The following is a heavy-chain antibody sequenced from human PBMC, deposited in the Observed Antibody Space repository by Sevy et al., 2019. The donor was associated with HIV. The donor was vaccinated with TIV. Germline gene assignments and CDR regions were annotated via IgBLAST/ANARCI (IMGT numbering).Heavy chain of an antibody. J-gene: IGHJ4*02. V-gene: IGHV3-23*01. CDR2: LFGGGHGA. CDR3: AKMEGQLVSEYYFDY. D-gene: IGHD6-13*01. Sequence: GGSLRLSCAGSGFDVSNNYMSWVRQAPGKGLEWVSSLFGGGHGANYADSVKGRFIISRDNSRNTLSLQLNSLRAEDAAVYYCAKMEGQLVSEYYFDYWGQGILVTVSS. CDR1: GFDVSNNY.